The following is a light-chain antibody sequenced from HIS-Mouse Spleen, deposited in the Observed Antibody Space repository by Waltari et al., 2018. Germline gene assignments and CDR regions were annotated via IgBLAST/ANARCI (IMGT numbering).Light chain of an antibody. V-gene: IGLV2-14*03. J-gene: IGLJ3*02. Sequence: QSALTQPAYVSGSPGQSITISCPGTSSDVGGYNYVSWYQQHPGKAPKLMIYDVSNRPSGVSNRFSGSKSGNTASLTISGLQAEDEADYYCSSYTSSSTRVFGGGTKLTVL. CDR1: SSDVGGYNY. CDR3: SSYTSSSTRV. CDR2: DVS.